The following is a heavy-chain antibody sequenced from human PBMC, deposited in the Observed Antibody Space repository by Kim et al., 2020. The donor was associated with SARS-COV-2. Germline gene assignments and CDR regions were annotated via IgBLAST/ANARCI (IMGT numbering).Heavy chain of an antibody. D-gene: IGHD4-17*01. CDR3: TTDLDYDYGDYVGPNYYYYYMDV. V-gene: IGHV3-15*01. CDR2: IKSKTDGGTT. Sequence: GGSLRLSCAASGFTFSNAWMSWVRQAPGKGLEWVGRIKSKTDGGTTDYAAPVKGRFTISRDDSKNTLYLQMNSLKTEDTAVYYCTTDLDYDYGDYVGPNYYYYYMDVWGKGTTVTVSS. CDR1: GFTFSNAW. J-gene: IGHJ6*03.